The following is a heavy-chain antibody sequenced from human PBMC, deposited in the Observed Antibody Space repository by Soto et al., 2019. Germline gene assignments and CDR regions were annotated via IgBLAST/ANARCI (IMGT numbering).Heavy chain of an antibody. J-gene: IGHJ6*03. V-gene: IGHV4-34*10. Sequence: SETLSLTCAVYGGSFSGYYWSWIRQPPGKGLEWIGEINHSGSTNYNPSLKSRVTMSADTSKGQFSLKLSSVTAADTAVYYCARYRYYGSGSYPYYYYYMDVWGKGTTVTVSS. D-gene: IGHD3-10*01. CDR3: ARYRYYGSGSYPYYYYYMDV. CDR2: INHSGST. CDR1: GGSFSGYY.